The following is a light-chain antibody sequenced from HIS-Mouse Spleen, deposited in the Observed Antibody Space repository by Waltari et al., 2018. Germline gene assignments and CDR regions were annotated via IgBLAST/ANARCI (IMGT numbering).Light chain of an antibody. CDR1: QGISSY. CDR2: AAS. CDR3: QQLNSYPRT. Sequence: DIQLTQSPSFLSASVGARVTITCRASQGISSYLAWYQQKPGKAPKLLIYAASTLQSGVPSRFSGSGSGTEFTLTISSLQPEDFATYYCQQLNSYPRTFGQGTKVEIK. V-gene: IGKV1-9*01. J-gene: IGKJ1*01.